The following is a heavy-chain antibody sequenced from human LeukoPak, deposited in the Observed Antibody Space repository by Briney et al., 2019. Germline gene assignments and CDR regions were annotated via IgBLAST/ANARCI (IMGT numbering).Heavy chain of an antibody. CDR1: GGSIRSDY. V-gene: IGHV4-59*01. J-gene: IGHJ3*02. CDR2: NSYSGST. Sequence: SETLSLTCTVSGGSIRSDYWSCIRQPPRKGLECSGCNSYSGSTNHNPSLKSRVTISVDTPKKQFSLKLSSVAAADTAVYYCARDTYSYDGSGDSFDIWGQGTMVTVSS. CDR3: ARDTYSYDGSGDSFDI. D-gene: IGHD3-22*01.